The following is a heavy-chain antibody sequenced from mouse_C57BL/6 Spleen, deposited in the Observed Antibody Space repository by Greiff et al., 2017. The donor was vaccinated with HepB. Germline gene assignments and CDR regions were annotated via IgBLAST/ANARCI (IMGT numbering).Heavy chain of an antibody. D-gene: IGHD3-3*01. Sequence: VKLVESGAELVRPGASVKLSCKASGYTFTDYYINWVKQRPGQGLEWIARIYPGSGNTYYNEKFKGKATLTAEKSSSTAYMQLSSLTSEDSAVYFCARGGPRGYFDVWGTGTTVTVSS. CDR3: ARGGPRGYFDV. CDR1: GYTFTDYY. J-gene: IGHJ1*03. V-gene: IGHV1-76*01. CDR2: IYPGSGNT.